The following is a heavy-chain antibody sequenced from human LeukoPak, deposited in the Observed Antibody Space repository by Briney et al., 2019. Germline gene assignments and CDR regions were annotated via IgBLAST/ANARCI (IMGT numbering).Heavy chain of an antibody. D-gene: IGHD3-3*01. CDR2: IYHSGST. Sequence: SETLSLTCTVSGGSISSGYYWGWIRQPPGKGLEWIGSIYHSGSTYYNPSLKSRVTISVDTSKNQFSLKLSSVAAADTAVYYCARTTYYDFWSGYYPVFFDYWGQGTLVTVSS. CDR1: GGSISSGYY. CDR3: ARTTYYDFWSGYYPVFFDY. J-gene: IGHJ4*02. V-gene: IGHV4-38-2*02.